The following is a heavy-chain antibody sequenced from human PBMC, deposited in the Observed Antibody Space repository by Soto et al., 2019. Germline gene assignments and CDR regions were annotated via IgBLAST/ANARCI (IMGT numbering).Heavy chain of an antibody. Sequence: QVQLQESGPGLVKPSETLSLTCTVSGGSISSYYWSWIRQPPGKGLEWIGYIYYSGSTNYNPSLKSRVTISVDTSKNQFSLKLSSVTAADTAVYYCARTGIAAAGDDYWGQGTLVTVSS. D-gene: IGHD6-13*01. J-gene: IGHJ4*02. CDR2: IYYSGST. CDR3: ARTGIAAAGDDY. CDR1: GGSISSYY. V-gene: IGHV4-59*08.